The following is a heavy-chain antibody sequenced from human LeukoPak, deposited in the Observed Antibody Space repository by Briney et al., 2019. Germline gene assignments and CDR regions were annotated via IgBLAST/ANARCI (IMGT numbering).Heavy chain of an antibody. CDR3: ARAPYCGGDCSIPYFDY. D-gene: IGHD2-21*02. Sequence: SETLSLTCAVYGGSFSGYYWSWLRQPPGKGLEWIGEINHSGSTNYNPSLKSRVTISVDRSKNQFSLKLSSVTAADTAVYYCARAPYCGGDCSIPYFDYWGQGTLVTVSS. V-gene: IGHV4-34*01. J-gene: IGHJ4*02. CDR1: GGSFSGYY. CDR2: INHSGST.